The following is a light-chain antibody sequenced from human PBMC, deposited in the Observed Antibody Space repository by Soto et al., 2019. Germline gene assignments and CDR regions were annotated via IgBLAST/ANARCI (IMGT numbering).Light chain of an antibody. V-gene: IGLV2-8*01. CDR2: EVS. Sequence: QSALTQPPSASGSPGQSVTISCTGTSSDVGGYNYVSWYQQHPGKAPKLMISEVSKRPSGVPDRFSGSKFGNTASLTVSGLQAEDEADYYCSSFAGNNNLVFGGGTKVTVL. J-gene: IGLJ2*01. CDR3: SSFAGNNNLV. CDR1: SSDVGGYNY.